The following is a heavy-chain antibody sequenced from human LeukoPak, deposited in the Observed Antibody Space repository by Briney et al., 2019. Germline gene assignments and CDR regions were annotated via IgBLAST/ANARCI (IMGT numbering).Heavy chain of an antibody. Sequence: SETLSLTYTVSVGSISSSSYYSGWIRQPPGKGLEWIGSIYYSGSTYYNPSLKSRVTISVDTSKNQFSLKLSSVTAADTAVYYCASGSSPRSGYFDYWGQGTLVTVSS. J-gene: IGHJ4*02. V-gene: IGHV4-39*07. D-gene: IGHD6-13*01. CDR1: VGSISSSSYY. CDR2: IYYSGST. CDR3: ASGSSPRSGYFDY.